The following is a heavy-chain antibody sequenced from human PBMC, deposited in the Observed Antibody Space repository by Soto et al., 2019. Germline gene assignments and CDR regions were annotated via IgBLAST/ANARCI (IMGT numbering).Heavy chain of an antibody. CDR1: GYTFNNYP. CDR3: ARDFRYCTSINCPRHGLDV. V-gene: IGHV1-3*01. J-gene: IGHJ3*01. D-gene: IGHD2-2*01. CDR2: IIAANGNT. Sequence: EASVKVSCKASGYTFNNYPIHWVRQAPGQSLEWMGWIIAANGNTKYSPKFQGRVTITRDTSASTAYMELISLRSEDTAVYYCARDFRYCTSINCPRHGLDVWGQGTQVTVSS.